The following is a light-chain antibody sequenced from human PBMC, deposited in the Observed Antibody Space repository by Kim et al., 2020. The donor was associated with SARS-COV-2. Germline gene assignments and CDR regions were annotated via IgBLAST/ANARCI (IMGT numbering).Light chain of an antibody. Sequence: LSAGDRATLSCRASQSVYRNYLAWYQQKPGQAPRLLIYGSSSRATDIPDRFSGSGSGTDFTLTINGLEPEDFAVYFCQQYGSSPYTFGQGTKLEI. CDR3: QQYGSSPYT. V-gene: IGKV3-20*01. J-gene: IGKJ2*01. CDR1: QSVYRNY. CDR2: GSS.